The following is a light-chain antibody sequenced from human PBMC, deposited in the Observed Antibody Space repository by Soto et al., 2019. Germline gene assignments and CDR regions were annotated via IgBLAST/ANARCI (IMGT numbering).Light chain of an antibody. V-gene: IGKV3-11*01. CDR1: QSVSSY. Sequence: EIVLTQSPATLSLSPGERATLSCRASQSVSSYLAWNQQKPDQAPRLLIYDASNRATGIPARFSGSGSGTDFTLTISSLEPEDFAVYYCQQRSNWLTFGGGTKVEIK. CDR2: DAS. CDR3: QQRSNWLT. J-gene: IGKJ4*01.